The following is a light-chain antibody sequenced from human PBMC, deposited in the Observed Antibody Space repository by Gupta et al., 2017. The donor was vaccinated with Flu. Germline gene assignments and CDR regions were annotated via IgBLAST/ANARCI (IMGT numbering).Light chain of an antibody. J-gene: IGKJ4*01. Sequence: DIQMTHSPSSLSASVGDRVTITCRASQSISSYLNWYQQKPGKAPKLLIYAASSLQSGVPSRFSGSGSGTDFTLTISSLQPEDFATYYGQQSYRTHPRTFGGGTKVEIK. CDR1: QSISSY. V-gene: IGKV1-39*01. CDR3: QQSYRTHPRT. CDR2: AAS.